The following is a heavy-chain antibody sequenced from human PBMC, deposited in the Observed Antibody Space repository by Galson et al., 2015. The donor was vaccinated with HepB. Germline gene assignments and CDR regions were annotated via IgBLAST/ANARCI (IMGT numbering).Heavy chain of an antibody. CDR3: ASDQGWEPLRRSEGPYYFDY. Sequence: SLRLSCAASGFSFTTFWISWVRQAPGKGLEWVANINQDGSEKFYVDSVKGRFTISRDNAKNSLDLQMNSLRAEDTAVYYCASDQGWEPLRRSEGPYYFDYWGQGTLVTVSS. V-gene: IGHV3-7*01. CDR1: GFSFTTFW. J-gene: IGHJ4*02. D-gene: IGHD1-26*01. CDR2: INQDGSEK.